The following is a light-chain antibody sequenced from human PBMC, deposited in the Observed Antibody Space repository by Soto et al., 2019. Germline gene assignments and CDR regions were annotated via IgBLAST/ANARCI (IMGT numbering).Light chain of an antibody. CDR1: SSDVGGYNY. Sequence: QSALTQPASVSGSPGQSITISCTGTSSDVGGYNYVSWYQQHPGKAPRLVIYEVNERPSGVPDRFSGSKSGNTASLTVSGLQAEDEADYYCSSYAGRNNFVVFGTGTKVTVL. CDR2: EVN. CDR3: SSYAGRNNFVV. V-gene: IGLV2-8*01. J-gene: IGLJ1*01.